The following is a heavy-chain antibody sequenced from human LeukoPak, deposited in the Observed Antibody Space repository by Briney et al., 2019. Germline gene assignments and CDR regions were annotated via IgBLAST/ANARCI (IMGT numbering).Heavy chain of an antibody. D-gene: IGHD3-10*01. V-gene: IGHV5-51*01. J-gene: IGHJ4*02. Sequence: GESLKISCKGSGYSFTSYWIGWVRQMPGKGLEWMGIIYPDDSETRYSPSFQGQVTISVGKSISTVYLQWNNLKASDSAMYYCARRKNPGYSGSYSLGYWGQETLVTVSS. CDR3: ARRKNPGYSGSYSLGY. CDR2: IYPDDSET. CDR1: GYSFTSYW.